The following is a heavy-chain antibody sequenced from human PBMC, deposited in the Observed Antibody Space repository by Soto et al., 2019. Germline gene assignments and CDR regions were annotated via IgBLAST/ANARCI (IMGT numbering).Heavy chain of an antibody. CDR2: IVPVFGRP. J-gene: IGHJ5*01. D-gene: IGHD3-22*01. CDR3: ARRALDPSGHYYPYNWFDS. CDR1: GVSFSNFG. V-gene: IGHV1-69*13. Sequence: ASVKVSCKASGVSFSNFGISWVRQAPGQGLEWMGGIVPVFGRPNYAQRFRGRLTITADESTSTGYMELISLRSDDTAVYYCARRALDPSGHYYPYNWFDSWGQGTQVTVSS.